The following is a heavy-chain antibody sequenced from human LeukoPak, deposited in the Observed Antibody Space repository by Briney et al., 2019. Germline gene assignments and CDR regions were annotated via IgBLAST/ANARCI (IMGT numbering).Heavy chain of an antibody. J-gene: IGHJ2*01. CDR2: IYHNGST. Sequence: SGTLSLTCAVSGGSISTGNWWTWVRQSPDKGLEWIGEIYHNGSTNYNPSLKSRGTLSVENSKNHFSLRLTSLTAADTAVYYCARNPPTIFGHFDLWGRGTLVTVSS. CDR1: GGSISTGNW. D-gene: IGHD3-9*01. CDR3: ARNPPTIFGHFDL. V-gene: IGHV4-4*02.